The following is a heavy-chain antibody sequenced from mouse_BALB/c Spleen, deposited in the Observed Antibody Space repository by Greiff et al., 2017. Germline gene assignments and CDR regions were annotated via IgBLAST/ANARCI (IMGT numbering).Heavy chain of an antibody. J-gene: IGHJ2*01. CDR2: INSNGGST. D-gene: IGHD2-1*01. V-gene: IGHV5-6-2*01. Sequence: EVKLMESGGGLVKLGGSLKLSCAASGFTFSSYYMSWVRQTPEKRLELVAAINSNGGSTYYPDTVKGRFTISRDNAKNTLYLQMSSLKSEDTALYYCARQGGYCNYGYFDYWGQGTTLTVSA. CDR3: ARQGGYCNYGYFDY. CDR1: GFTFSSYY.